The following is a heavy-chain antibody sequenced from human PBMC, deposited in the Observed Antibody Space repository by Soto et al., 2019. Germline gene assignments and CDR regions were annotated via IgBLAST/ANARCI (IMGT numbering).Heavy chain of an antibody. J-gene: IGHJ4*02. V-gene: IGHV3-33*03. CDR1: AFPFSNYG. D-gene: IGHD2-15*01. CDR2: IWSDGTKK. CDR3: GGGTSYFDY. Sequence: QVYLVESGGGVVQPGRSLRLSCAASAFPFSNYGMHWARQAPGKGLEWVAVIWSDGTKKYYADSVRGRFTISRDNSKKILYLQMNSLRAEDTAVYYCGGGTSYFDYVGQGTQVIVSS.